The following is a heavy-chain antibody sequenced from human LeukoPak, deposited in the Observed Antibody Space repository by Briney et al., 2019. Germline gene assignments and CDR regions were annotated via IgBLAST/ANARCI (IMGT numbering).Heavy chain of an antibody. D-gene: IGHD2-2*02. CDR2: MDPNSGNT. Sequence: ASVKVSCKASGYTFTSYGISWVRQATGQGLEWMGWMDPNSGNTGYAQKFQGRVTMTRNTSISTAYMELSSLRSEDTAVYYCARASAIRYLSDYWGQGTLVTVSS. J-gene: IGHJ4*02. V-gene: IGHV1-8*02. CDR1: GYTFTSYG. CDR3: ARASAIRYLSDY.